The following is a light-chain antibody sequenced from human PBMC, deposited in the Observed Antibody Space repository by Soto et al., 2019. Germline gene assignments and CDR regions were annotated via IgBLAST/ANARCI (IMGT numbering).Light chain of an antibody. V-gene: IGKV1-5*01. CDR1: QSISSW. J-gene: IGKJ4*01. CDR2: DAS. CDR3: QQLNSYPLT. Sequence: DIQMTPSPSTLSASVGDRVTITCRASQSISSWLTWYQQKPGKAPKLLIYDASSLESGVPSRFSGSGSGTEFTLTISSLQPDDFATYYCQQLNSYPLTFGGGTKVDIK.